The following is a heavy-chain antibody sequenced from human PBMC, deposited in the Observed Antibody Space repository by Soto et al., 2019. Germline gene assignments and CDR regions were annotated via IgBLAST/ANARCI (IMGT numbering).Heavy chain of an antibody. CDR2: IIPIFGTA. Sequence: ASVKVSCKASGGTFSSYAISWVRQAPGQGLEWMGGIIPIFGTANYAQKFQGRVTITADESTSTAYMELSSLRSEDTAVYYCAGFRAVAGPFDYWGQGTLVTVPQ. V-gene: IGHV1-69*13. CDR3: AGFRAVAGPFDY. D-gene: IGHD6-19*01. J-gene: IGHJ4*02. CDR1: GGTFSSYA.